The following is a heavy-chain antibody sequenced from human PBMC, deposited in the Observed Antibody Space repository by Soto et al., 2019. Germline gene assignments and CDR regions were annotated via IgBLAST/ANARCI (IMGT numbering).Heavy chain of an antibody. J-gene: IGHJ6*02. V-gene: IGHV5-51*01. CDR3: ARTSAAGKYYYGMDV. CDR2: IYPGDSDT. Sequence: RESLKISCKGSGYSFTSYWSGWVRQMPGKGLEWMGIIYPGDSDTRYSPSFQGQVTISADKSISTAYLQWSSLKASDTAMYYCARTSAAGKYYYGMDVWGQGTTVTVSS. D-gene: IGHD6-13*01. CDR1: GYSFTSYW.